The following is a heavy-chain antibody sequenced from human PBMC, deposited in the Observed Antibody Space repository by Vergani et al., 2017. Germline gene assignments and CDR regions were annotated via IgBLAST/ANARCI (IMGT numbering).Heavy chain of an antibody. V-gene: IGHV1-2*02. CDR2: INPNSGGT. Sequence: QVQLVQSGAEVKKPGASVKVSCKASGYTFTGYYMHWVRQAPGRGLEWMGWINPNSGGTNYAQKFQGRVTMTRDTSISTAYMELSRLRSDDTAVYYCASYDSSGYWSRWPVHAFDIWGQGTMVTVSS. CDR3: ASYDSSGYWSRWPVHAFDI. D-gene: IGHD3-22*01. CDR1: GYTFTGYY. J-gene: IGHJ3*02.